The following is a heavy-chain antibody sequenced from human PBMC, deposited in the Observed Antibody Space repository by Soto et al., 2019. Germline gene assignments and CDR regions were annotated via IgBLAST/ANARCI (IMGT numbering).Heavy chain of an antibody. J-gene: IGHJ4*02. V-gene: IGHV3-30*18. Sequence: QVQLVESGGGVVQPGRSLRLSCAASEFTFSNFAMHWVRQAPGKGLEWVAVISYDGDDKKFVDSVKGRFTISRDNSKNTLFLQMNSLRPEDTAVYFCAKASGRGSADYYFDYWGRGTLVTVSS. CDR1: EFTFSNFA. CDR2: ISYDGDDK. CDR3: AKASGRGSADYYFDY. D-gene: IGHD3-10*01.